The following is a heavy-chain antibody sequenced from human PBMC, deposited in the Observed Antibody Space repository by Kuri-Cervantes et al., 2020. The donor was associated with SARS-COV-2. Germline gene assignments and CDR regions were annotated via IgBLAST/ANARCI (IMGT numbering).Heavy chain of an antibody. D-gene: IGHD3-3*01. CDR3: ARGGWSXPAYNWFDP. Sequence: SVKVSCKASGGTFSSYTISWVRQAPGQGLEWMGGFDPEXGETIYAQKFQGRVTITADESTSTAYMELSSLRSEDTAVHYCARGGWSXPAYNWFDPWGQGTLVTVSS. V-gene: IGHV1-69*13. CDR2: FDPEXGET. J-gene: IGHJ5*02. CDR1: GGTFSSYT.